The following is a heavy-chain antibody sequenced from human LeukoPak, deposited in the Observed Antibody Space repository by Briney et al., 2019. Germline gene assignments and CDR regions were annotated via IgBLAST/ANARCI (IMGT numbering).Heavy chain of an antibody. CDR2: TYYRSKWYN. Sequence: SQTLSLTCAVSGDSVSSNSAAWNWIRQSPSRGLEWLGRTYYRSKWYNDYAVSVKSRITINPDTSKNQFSLQLNSVTPEDTAVYYCARGAYSSGWLNFDYWGQGTLVTVSS. CDR3: ARGAYSSGWLNFDY. CDR1: GDSVSSNSAA. D-gene: IGHD6-19*01. J-gene: IGHJ4*02. V-gene: IGHV6-1*01.